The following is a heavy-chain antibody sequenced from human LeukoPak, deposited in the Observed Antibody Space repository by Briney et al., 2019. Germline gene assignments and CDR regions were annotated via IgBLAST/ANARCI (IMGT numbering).Heavy chain of an antibody. D-gene: IGHD6-13*01. CDR1: GFTFSSFW. Sequence: PGGSLRLSCAASGFTFSSFWMSWVRQPPGKGLEWLANIKQDGSEKYYVDSVKGRFTISRDNAKNSLYLQMNSLRAEDTALYYCAKDRGAAEYAFDIWGQGTMVTVSS. CDR3: AKDRGAAEYAFDI. CDR2: IKQDGSEK. J-gene: IGHJ3*02. V-gene: IGHV3-7*03.